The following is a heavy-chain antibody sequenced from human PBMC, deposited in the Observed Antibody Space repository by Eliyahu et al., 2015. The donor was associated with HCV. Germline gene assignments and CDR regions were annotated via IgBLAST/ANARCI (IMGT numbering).Heavy chain of an antibody. CDR2: IKSKTDGGTT. CDR1: GFTFSNAW. Sequence: EVQLVESGGGLVKPGGSLRLSCAASGFTFSNAWMSWVRQAPGKGLEWVGRIKSKTDGGTTDYAAPVKGRFTISRDDSKNTLYLQMNSLKTEDTAVYYCTVGVADATQSFDYWGQGTLVTVSS. CDR3: TVGVADATQSFDY. J-gene: IGHJ4*02. D-gene: IGHD6-19*01. V-gene: IGHV3-15*01.